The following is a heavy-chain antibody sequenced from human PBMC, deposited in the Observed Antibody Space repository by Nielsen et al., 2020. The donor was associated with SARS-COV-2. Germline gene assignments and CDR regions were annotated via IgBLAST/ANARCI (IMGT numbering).Heavy chain of an antibody. V-gene: IGHV4-39*07. J-gene: IGHJ6*02. CDR1: GGSISGSSHS. Sequence: SETLSLTCTVSGGSISGSSHSWGWFRQPPGKGLEWIGEINHSGSTNYNPSLKSRVTISVDTSKNQFSLKLSSVTAADTAVYYCARRSSSWYRVGMDVWGQGTTVTVSS. CDR3: ARRSSSWYRVGMDV. CDR2: INHSGST. D-gene: IGHD6-13*01.